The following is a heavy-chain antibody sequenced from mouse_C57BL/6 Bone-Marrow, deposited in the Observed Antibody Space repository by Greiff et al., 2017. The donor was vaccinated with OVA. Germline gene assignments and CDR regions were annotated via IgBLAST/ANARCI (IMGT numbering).Heavy chain of an antibody. Sequence: VQLQQPGAELVRPGTSVKLSCKASGYTFTSYWMHWVKQRPGQGLEWIGVIDPSDSYTNYNQKFKGKATLTVDTSSNTAYMQLSSLTSEDSAVYYCARSYYYGSCDYWGQGTTLTVSS. CDR2: IDPSDSYT. D-gene: IGHD1-1*01. V-gene: IGHV1-59*01. J-gene: IGHJ2*01. CDR1: GYTFTSYW. CDR3: ARSYYYGSCDY.